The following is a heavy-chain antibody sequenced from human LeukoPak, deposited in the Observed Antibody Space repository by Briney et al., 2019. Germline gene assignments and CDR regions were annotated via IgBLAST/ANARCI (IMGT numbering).Heavy chain of an antibody. CDR1: GFNFGPFW. CDR2: INNDGSTK. V-gene: IGHV3-74*01. J-gene: IGHJ3*02. Sequence: GGSLRLSCAASGFNFGPFWMHWVRHPPGKGLVWISHINNDGSTKVYADSVNGRFTISRDNAKITLYLQMNGLRADDTAVYYCARDRGYPDSSNIWGEGTMVTVSS. CDR3: ARDRGYPDSSNI. D-gene: IGHD3-10*01.